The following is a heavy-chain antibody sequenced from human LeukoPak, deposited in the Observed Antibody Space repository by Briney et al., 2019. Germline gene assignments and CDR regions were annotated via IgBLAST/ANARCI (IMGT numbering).Heavy chain of an antibody. CDR1: GFTFSSYS. CDR3: ARDYEALRHRDAFDI. V-gene: IGHV3-21*01. CDR2: ISSSSSYI. D-gene: IGHD3-3*01. Sequence: GGSLRLSCAASGFTFSSYSMNWVRQAPGKGLEWVSSISSSSSYIYYADSVKGRFTISRDNAKNSLYLQMNSLSAEDTAVYYCARDYEALRHRDAFDIWGQGTMVTVSS. J-gene: IGHJ3*02.